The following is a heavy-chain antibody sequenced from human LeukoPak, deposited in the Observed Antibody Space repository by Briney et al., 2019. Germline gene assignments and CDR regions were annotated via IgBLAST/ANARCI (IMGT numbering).Heavy chain of an antibody. J-gene: IGHJ4*02. CDR1: GGSISSYY. CDR3: AGGIAAAGTGY. Sequence: SETLSLTCTVSGGSISSYYWSWIRQPPGKGLEWIGYIYYSGSTNYNPSLKSRVTISVDTSKNRFSLKLSSVTAADTAVYYCAGGIAAAGTGYWGQGTLVTVSS. V-gene: IGHV4-59*01. D-gene: IGHD6-13*01. CDR2: IYYSGST.